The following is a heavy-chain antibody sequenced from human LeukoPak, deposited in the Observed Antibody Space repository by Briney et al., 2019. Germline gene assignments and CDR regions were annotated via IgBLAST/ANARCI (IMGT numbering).Heavy chain of an antibody. J-gene: IGHJ4*02. CDR1: GFIFSTYS. D-gene: IGHD6-19*01. Sequence: PGGSLRLSCAPSGFIFSTYSMNWVRQAPGKELEWVSYISSSSDTIYYADSVKGRCTISRDNAKNSLYLQMNSLRAEDTAVYYCARGQYSSGPEDYWGQGTLVTVSS. V-gene: IGHV3-48*01. CDR2: ISSSSDTI. CDR3: ARGQYSSGPEDY.